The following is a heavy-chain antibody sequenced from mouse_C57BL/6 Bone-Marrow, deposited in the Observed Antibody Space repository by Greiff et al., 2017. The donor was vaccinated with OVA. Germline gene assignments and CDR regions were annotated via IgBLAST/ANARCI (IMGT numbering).Heavy chain of an antibody. J-gene: IGHJ1*03. CDR1: GFNIKNTY. D-gene: IGHD4-1*01. CDR3: ASSNDWYFDV. CDR2: IDPATGNT. V-gene: IGHV14-3*01. Sequence: VQLKQSVAELVRPGASVKLSCTASGFNIKNTYMHWVKQRPEQGLEWIGRIDPATGNTKYAPKFPGKATITADTSSNTAYLQLSSLTCEDTAVYYCASSNDWYFDVWGTGTTVTVSS.